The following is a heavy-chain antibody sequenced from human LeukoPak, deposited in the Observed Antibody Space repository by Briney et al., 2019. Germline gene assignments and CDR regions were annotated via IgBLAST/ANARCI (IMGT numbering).Heavy chain of an antibody. J-gene: IGHJ2*01. CDR1: SGSLSGYY. Sequence: SETLSLTCGVSSGSLSGYYWRWTRQPPGGGLEWLGEITHSGSPNYNPSLKSQVTISADTSKKQFSLNLKSVTAADTAVYYCARGVDLWGRGTPVTVSS. V-gene: IGHV4-34*01. CDR3: ARGVDL. CDR2: ITHSGSP.